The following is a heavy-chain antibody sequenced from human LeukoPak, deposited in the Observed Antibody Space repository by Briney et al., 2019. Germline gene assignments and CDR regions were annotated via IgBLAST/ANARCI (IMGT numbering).Heavy chain of an antibody. D-gene: IGHD3-10*01. CDR3: ARDGSSPYYYYMDV. CDR1: GFTFSNYA. V-gene: IGHV3-53*01. Sequence: GGSLRLSCAASGFTFSNYAMSWVRQAPGKGLEWVSVIYSGGSTYYADSVKGRFTISRDNSKNTLYLQMNSLRAEDTAVYYCARDGSSPYYYYMDVWGKGTTVTVSS. J-gene: IGHJ6*03. CDR2: IYSGGST.